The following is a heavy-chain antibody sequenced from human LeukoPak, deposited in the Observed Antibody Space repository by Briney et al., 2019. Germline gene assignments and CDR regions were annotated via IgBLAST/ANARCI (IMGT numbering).Heavy chain of an antibody. D-gene: IGHD2-15*01. V-gene: IGHV4-4*02. J-gene: IGHJ4*02. CDR3: ARLYCSGGSCYYFDY. CDR1: GGSISSSNW. CDR2: IYHSGST. Sequence: PSETLSLTCAVSGGSISSSNWWSWVRPPPGKGLEWIGEIYHSGSTNYNPSLKSRVTISVDKSKNQFSLKLSSVTAADTAVYYCARLYCSGGSCYYFDYWGQGTLVTVSS.